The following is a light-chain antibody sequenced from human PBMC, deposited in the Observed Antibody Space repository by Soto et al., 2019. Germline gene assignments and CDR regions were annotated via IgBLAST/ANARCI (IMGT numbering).Light chain of an antibody. CDR1: QSVSSY. V-gene: IGKV3-20*01. Sequence: EIVLTQSPGTLSLSPGERATLFCRASQSVSSYLAWYQQNPGQAPRLLIYGASSRATGIPDRFSGSGSGTDFTLTISRLEPEEFAVYYCQQYGSSSRTFGQGTKVEIK. CDR2: GAS. CDR3: QQYGSSSRT. J-gene: IGKJ1*01.